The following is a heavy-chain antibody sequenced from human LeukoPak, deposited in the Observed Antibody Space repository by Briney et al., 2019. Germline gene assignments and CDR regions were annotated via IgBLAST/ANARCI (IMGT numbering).Heavy chain of an antibody. Sequence: SETLPLTCTVSGGSISSYYWSWIRQPPGKGLEWIGYISYSGSTNYNPSLKSRVTISLDTSKDQFSLRLSSVTAADTAVYYCARGHSSSWYYLDYWGQGTLVTVSS. D-gene: IGHD6-13*01. J-gene: IGHJ4*02. V-gene: IGHV4-59*01. CDR2: ISYSGST. CDR1: GGSISSYY. CDR3: ARGHSSSWYYLDY.